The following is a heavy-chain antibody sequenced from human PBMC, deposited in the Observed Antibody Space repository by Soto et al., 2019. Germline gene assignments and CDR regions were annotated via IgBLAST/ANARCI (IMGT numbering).Heavy chain of an antibody. CDR1: GYTFTSYY. D-gene: IGHD2-15*01. V-gene: IGHV1-46*01. J-gene: IGHJ6*02. CDR3: ARASRTVVVAASMDV. CDR2: INPSGGST. Sequence: ASVKVSCKASGYTFTSYYMHWVRQAPEQGLEWMGIINPSGGSTSYAQKFQGRVTMTRDTSTSTVYMELSSLRSEDTAVYYCARASRTVVVAASMDVWGQGTTVTVSS.